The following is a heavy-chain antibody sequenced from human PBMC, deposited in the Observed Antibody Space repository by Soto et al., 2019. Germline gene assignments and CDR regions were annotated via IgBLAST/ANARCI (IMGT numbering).Heavy chain of an antibody. D-gene: IGHD1-26*01. J-gene: IGHJ4*02. Sequence: QVQLQESGPGLVKPSETLSLICSVSGDSISSNNWWSWVRQPPGKGLEWIGEVYQSGTTNYNPSLRRRVXXSXDXSKNQFSLNLRSVTAADTAVYYCARDGSGSPGAADHWGQGTLVTVSS. CDR2: VYQSGTT. V-gene: IGHV4-4*02. CDR1: GDSISSNNW. CDR3: ARDGSGSPGAADH.